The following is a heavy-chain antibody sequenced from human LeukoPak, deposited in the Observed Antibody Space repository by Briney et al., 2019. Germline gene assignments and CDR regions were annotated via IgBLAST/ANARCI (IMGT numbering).Heavy chain of an antibody. Sequence: SGTLSLTCAVSGGSISSSNWWSWVRQPPGRGLEWIGEIYLGGRTNYNPSLKSRVTISIDKSKNQFPLNLYSVTAADTAVYYCARARGETGDGDWYFDLWGRGTLVTVSS. D-gene: IGHD7-27*01. V-gene: IGHV4-4*02. CDR3: ARARGETGDGDWYFDL. J-gene: IGHJ2*01. CDR1: GGSISSSNW. CDR2: IYLGGRT.